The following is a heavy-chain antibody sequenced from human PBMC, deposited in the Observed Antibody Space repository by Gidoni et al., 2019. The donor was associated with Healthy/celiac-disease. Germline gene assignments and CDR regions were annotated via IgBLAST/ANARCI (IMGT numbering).Heavy chain of an antibody. D-gene: IGHD4-17*01. CDR3: AKSAYGDYVPFDY. Sequence: EVQLVESGGGLVQPGGSLRLSCAASGFTFSSYAMSWVRQAPGKGLGWVSTISGSGGNTYYADSVKGRFTISRDNAKNTLYLQMNSLRAEDTAVYYCAKSAYGDYVPFDYWGQGTLVTVSS. J-gene: IGHJ4*02. CDR1: GFTFSSYA. V-gene: IGHV3-23*04. CDR2: ISGSGGNT.